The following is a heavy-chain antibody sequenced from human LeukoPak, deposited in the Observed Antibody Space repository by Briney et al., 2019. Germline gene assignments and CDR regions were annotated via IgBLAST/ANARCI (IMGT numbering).Heavy chain of an antibody. V-gene: IGHV4-39*07. CDR2: INHSGST. CDR3: ARSGDYYDSSGYYDVVAYYGMDV. J-gene: IGHJ6*02. CDR1: GGSISSGGYY. D-gene: IGHD3-22*01. Sequence: PSETLSLTCTVSGGSISSGGYYWSWIRQPPGKGLEWIGEINHSGSTNYNPSLKSRVTISVDTSKNQFSLKLSSVTAADTAVYYCARSGDYYDSSGYYDVVAYYGMDVWGQGTTVTVSS.